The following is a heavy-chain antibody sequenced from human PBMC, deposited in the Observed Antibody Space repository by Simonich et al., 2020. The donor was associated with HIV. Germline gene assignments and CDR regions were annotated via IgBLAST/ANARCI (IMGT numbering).Heavy chain of an antibody. V-gene: IGHV4-34*01. Sequence: QVQLQQWGAGLLKPSETLSLTCAVYGGSFSGYYWRWIRQPPGRGLEWIGEINHSGSTNYNPSLKSRVTISVDTSKNQFSLKLSSVTAADTAVYYCARGFYQRLYYFDYWGQGTLVTVSS. J-gene: IGHJ4*02. CDR1: GGSFSGYY. D-gene: IGHD2-2*01. CDR3: ARGFYQRLYYFDY. CDR2: INHSGST.